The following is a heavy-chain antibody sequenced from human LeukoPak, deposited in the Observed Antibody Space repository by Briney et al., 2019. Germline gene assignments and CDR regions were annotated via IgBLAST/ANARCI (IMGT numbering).Heavy chain of an antibody. V-gene: IGHV3-7*01. CDR3: VRDGGRYSYASD. CDR1: GFTFRNNG. J-gene: IGHJ3*01. CDR2: IKKDGSEK. D-gene: IGHD5-18*01. Sequence: QSGGSLRFSGAASGFTFRNNGRGGVGQAQGKGWGGVANIKKDGSEKYYVDSVRGRFTISRDNAENSLHLQMISLRAEDTAVYYCVRDGGRYSYASDWGQGTMVIVSS.